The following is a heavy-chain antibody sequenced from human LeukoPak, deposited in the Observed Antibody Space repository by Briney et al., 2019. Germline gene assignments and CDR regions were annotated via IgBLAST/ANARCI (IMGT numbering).Heavy chain of an antibody. J-gene: IGHJ4*02. D-gene: IGHD3-3*01. Sequence: PGGSLRLSCAASGFTFDDYAMHWVRQAPGKGLEWVSGISWNSGSIGYADSVKGRFTISRDNAKNSLYLQMNSLRAEDTALYYCAKAKITIFGVALFDYWGQGTLVTVSS. CDR3: AKAKITIFGVALFDY. V-gene: IGHV3-9*01. CDR1: GFTFDDYA. CDR2: ISWNSGSI.